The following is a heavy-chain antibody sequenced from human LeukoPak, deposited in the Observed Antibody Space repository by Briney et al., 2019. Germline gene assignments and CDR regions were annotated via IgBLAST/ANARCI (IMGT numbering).Heavy chain of an antibody. D-gene: IGHD3-10*01. CDR3: ATIYGSGSYYNY. CDR2: IIPILGIA. Sequence: GSSVKVSCKASGGTFSSYAISWVRQAPGQGLEWMGRIIPILGIANYAQKFQGRVTITADKSTSTAYMELSRLRSEDTAVYYCATIYGSGSYYNYWGQGTLVTVSS. V-gene: IGHV1-69*04. J-gene: IGHJ4*02. CDR1: GGTFSSYA.